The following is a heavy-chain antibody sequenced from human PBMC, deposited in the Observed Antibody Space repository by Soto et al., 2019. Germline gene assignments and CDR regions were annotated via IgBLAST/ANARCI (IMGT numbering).Heavy chain of an antibody. CDR1: GGSISSSSYY. V-gene: IGHV4-39*01. CDR3: ARLTYFQH. J-gene: IGHJ1*01. CDR2: IYYSGST. Sequence: SETLSLTCTVSGGSISSSSYYWGWIRQPPGKGLEWIGSIYYSGSTYYNPSLKSRVTISVDTSKNQFSLKLSSVTAADTAVYYCARLTYFQHWGQGTLVTVSS.